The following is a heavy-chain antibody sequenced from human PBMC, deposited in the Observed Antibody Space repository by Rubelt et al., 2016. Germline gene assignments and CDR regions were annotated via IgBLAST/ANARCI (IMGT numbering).Heavy chain of an antibody. D-gene: IGHD6-19*01. CDR1: GYTFTSYG. V-gene: IGHV1-18*01. Sequence: QVQLVQSGAEVKKPGASVKVSCKASGYTFTSYGISWVRQAPGQGLEWMGWISAYNGNTNYAQKIQGRVTMTTDTSTSKAYMELRSLRSDDTAVYYCARDRTWLVPGLDAFDIWGQGTMVTVSS. J-gene: IGHJ3*02. CDR2: ISAYNGNT. CDR3: ARDRTWLVPGLDAFDI.